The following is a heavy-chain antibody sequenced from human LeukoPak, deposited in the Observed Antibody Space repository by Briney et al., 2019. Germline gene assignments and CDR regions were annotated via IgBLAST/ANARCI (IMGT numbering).Heavy chain of an antibody. Sequence: SETLSLTCTVSGGSISTYYWTWIRQPAGKGLEWIGRIYSSGSTNYNPSLKSRVTISVDTSKNQFSLKLSSVTAADTAVYYCARLGSGWYFDYWGQGTLVTVSS. CDR2: IYSSGST. D-gene: IGHD6-19*01. CDR1: GGSISTYY. J-gene: IGHJ4*02. CDR3: ARLGSGWYFDY. V-gene: IGHV4-4*07.